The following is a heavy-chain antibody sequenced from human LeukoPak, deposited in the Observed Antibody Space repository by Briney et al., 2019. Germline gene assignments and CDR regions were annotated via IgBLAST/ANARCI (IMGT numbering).Heavy chain of an antibody. CDR1: GYTFTGYY. D-gene: IGHD6-13*01. J-gene: IGHJ4*02. CDR3: ARDISAAAGTDY. Sequence: ASVKVSCKASGYTFTGYYMHWVRQAPGQGLEWMGWIKPNSGGTNYAQKFQGRVTMTRDTSISTAYMELSRLRSDDTAVYYCARDISAAAGTDYWGQGTLVTVSS. CDR2: IKPNSGGT. V-gene: IGHV1-2*02.